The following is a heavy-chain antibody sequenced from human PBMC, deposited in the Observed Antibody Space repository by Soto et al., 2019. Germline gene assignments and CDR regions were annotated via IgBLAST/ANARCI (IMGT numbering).Heavy chain of an antibody. CDR3: ARDRYYAMDA. V-gene: IGHV6-1*01. CDR2: TYYRSKWCN. J-gene: IGHJ6*02. CDR1: VDSVSSSRAA. Sequence: SQTLSLTCAISVDSVSSSRAACNFILQSPSRGLEWLGRTYYRSKWCNDYAVSVKSRITINPDTSKNQFSLQLNSVTPEDTAVYYCARDRYYAMDAWGQGTTVTVSS.